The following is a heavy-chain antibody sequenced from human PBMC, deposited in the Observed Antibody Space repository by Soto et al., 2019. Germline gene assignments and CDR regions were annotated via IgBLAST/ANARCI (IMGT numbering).Heavy chain of an antibody. D-gene: IGHD4-17*01. CDR3: ARGGIYGDSFDAFDI. CDR1: GYTFTSYY. Sequence: QVQLVQSGAEVKKPGASVKVSCKASGYTFTSYYMHWVRQAPGQGLEWMGIINPSGGSTSYAQKFQGRVTMPRDTSTSTVYMELSSLRSEDTAVYYCARGGIYGDSFDAFDIWGQGTMVTVSS. J-gene: IGHJ3*02. V-gene: IGHV1-46*01. CDR2: INPSGGST.